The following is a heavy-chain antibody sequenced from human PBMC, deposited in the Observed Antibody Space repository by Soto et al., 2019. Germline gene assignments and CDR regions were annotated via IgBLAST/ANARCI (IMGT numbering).Heavy chain of an antibody. Sequence: GASVKVSCKASGGTFSSYAISWVRQAPGQGLEWMGGIIPIFGTANYAQKFQGRVTITADESTSTAYMELSSLRSEDTAVYYCARDREAYCGGDCYFYWYFDLWGRGTLVTVSS. CDR1: GGTFSSYA. CDR3: ARDREAYCGGDCYFYWYFDL. CDR2: IIPIFGTA. V-gene: IGHV1-69*13. J-gene: IGHJ2*01. D-gene: IGHD2-21*02.